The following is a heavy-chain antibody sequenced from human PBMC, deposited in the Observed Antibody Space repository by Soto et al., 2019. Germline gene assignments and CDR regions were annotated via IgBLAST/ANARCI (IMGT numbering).Heavy chain of an antibody. CDR2: IYYSGST. Sequence: SETLSLTCTVSGGSISSSSYYWGWIRQPPGKGLEWIGSIYYSGSTYYNPSLKSRVTISVDTSKNQFSLKLSSVTAADTAVYYCARAEGYCSSTSCYLGYWGQGTLVTVSS. V-gene: IGHV4-39*07. D-gene: IGHD2-2*01. CDR1: GGSISSSSYY. CDR3: ARAEGYCSSTSCYLGY. J-gene: IGHJ4*02.